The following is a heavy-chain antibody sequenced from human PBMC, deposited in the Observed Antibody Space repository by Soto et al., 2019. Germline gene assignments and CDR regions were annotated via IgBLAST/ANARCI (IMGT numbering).Heavy chain of an antibody. J-gene: IGHJ4*02. V-gene: IGHV3-23*01. CDR2: ITGSGGST. CDR3: AKGSWSSGWYSDY. Sequence: EVQLLESGGGLVQPGGSLRLSCAASGLTFSSYAMSWVRQPPGKGLEWVSGITGSGGSTYYADSVKGRFTISRDNSKNTLYLHMNSLRAEDTGVYYCAKGSWSSGWYSDYWGQGTLVTVSS. CDR1: GLTFSSYA. D-gene: IGHD6-19*01.